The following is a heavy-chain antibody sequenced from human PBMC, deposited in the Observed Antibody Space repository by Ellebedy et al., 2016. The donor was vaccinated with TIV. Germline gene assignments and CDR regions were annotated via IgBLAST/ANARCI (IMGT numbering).Heavy chain of an antibody. CDR1: GFTFSNAW. V-gene: IGHV3-15*01. D-gene: IGHD3-10*01. CDR3: TTDLLGELLYASYYYYYGMDV. Sequence: GESLKISXAASGFTFSNAWMSLVRQAPGKGLEWVGRIKSKTDGGTTDYAAPVKGRFTISRDDSKNTLYLQMNSLKTEDTAVYYCTTDLLGELLYASYYYYYGMDVWGQGTTVTVSS. J-gene: IGHJ6*02. CDR2: IKSKTDGGTT.